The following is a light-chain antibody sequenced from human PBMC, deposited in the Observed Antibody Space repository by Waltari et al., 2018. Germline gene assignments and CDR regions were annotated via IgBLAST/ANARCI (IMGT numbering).Light chain of an antibody. Sequence: QSALTQPAPVSGSPGQSITISCTGTAGDIGSHNLVAWYQQNPGKAPNVMIYEENKRPSGVSNRFSGSKSGNTASLTISGLQAEDEADYYCCSYVGTSNFLYVFGSGTRVTVL. CDR2: EEN. CDR1: AGDIGSHNL. V-gene: IGLV2-23*02. CDR3: CSYVGTSNFLYV. J-gene: IGLJ6*01.